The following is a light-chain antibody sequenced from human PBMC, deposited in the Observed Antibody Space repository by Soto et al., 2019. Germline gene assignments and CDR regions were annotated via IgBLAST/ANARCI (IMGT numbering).Light chain of an antibody. V-gene: IGKV1-5*03. CDR2: KAS. J-gene: IGKJ5*01. CDR1: QTISSW. Sequence: DIHMTQSPSTLSGSVGDRVTITCLASQTISSWLAWYQQKPGKAPKLLIYKASTLKSGVPSRFSGSGSGTEFTLTISSLQPDDFATYYCQQYNSYSITFGQGTRLEIK. CDR3: QQYNSYSIT.